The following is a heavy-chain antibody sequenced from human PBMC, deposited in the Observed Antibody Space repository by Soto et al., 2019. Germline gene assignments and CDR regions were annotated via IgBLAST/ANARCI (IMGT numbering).Heavy chain of an antibody. D-gene: IGHD3-3*01. CDR2: ISYDGSNK. CDR1: GFTFSSYG. V-gene: IGHV3-30*03. CDR3: ARAPPPYYDFWSGYYIRGASYYYGMDV. Sequence: QVQLVESGGGVVQPGRSLRLSCAASGFTFSSYGMHWVRQAPGKGLEWVAVISYDGSNKYYADSVKGRFTISRDNSKNTLYRQRNSLRAEDTAVYYCARAPPPYYDFWSGYYIRGASYYYGMDVWGQGTTVTVSS. J-gene: IGHJ6*02.